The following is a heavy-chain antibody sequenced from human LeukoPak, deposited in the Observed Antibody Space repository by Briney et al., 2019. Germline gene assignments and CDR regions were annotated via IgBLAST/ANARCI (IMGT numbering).Heavy chain of an antibody. CDR2: ISSSSSYI. CDR1: GFTFSSYS. D-gene: IGHD5-24*01. CDR3: ASPSRERKEDYFDY. Sequence: GGSLRLSCAASGFTFSSYSMNWVRQAPGKGLEWVSSISSSSSYIYYADSVKGRFTISRDNAKNSLYLQMNSLRAEDTAVYYCASPSRERKEDYFDYWGQGTLVTVSS. V-gene: IGHV3-21*01. J-gene: IGHJ4*02.